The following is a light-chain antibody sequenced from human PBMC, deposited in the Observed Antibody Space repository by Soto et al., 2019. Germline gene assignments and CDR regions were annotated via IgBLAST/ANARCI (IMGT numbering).Light chain of an antibody. V-gene: IGKV3-20*01. CDR2: GAS. CDR1: QSVSSSY. CDR3: QLGT. Sequence: EIVLTQSPGTLSLSPGERATLSCRASQSVSSSYLAWYQQKPGQAPRLLIYGASSRPTGIPDRLSGSGSGTDFALTTSRLEPEDFAVYYCQLGTFGQGTKVEIK. J-gene: IGKJ1*01.